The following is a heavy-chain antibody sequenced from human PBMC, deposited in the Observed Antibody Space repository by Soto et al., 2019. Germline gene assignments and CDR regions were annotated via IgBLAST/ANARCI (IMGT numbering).Heavy chain of an antibody. J-gene: IGHJ3*02. D-gene: IGHD3-3*01. CDR3: ARADFWSGYSYPFDAFDI. V-gene: IGHV3-74*01. Sequence: PGGSLRLSCAASGFTFSSYWMHWVRQAPGKGLVWVSRINSDGSSTSYADSVKGRFTISRDNAKNTLYLQMNSLRAEDTAVYYCARADFWSGYSYPFDAFDIWGQGTMVTVSS. CDR1: GFTFSSYW. CDR2: INSDGSST.